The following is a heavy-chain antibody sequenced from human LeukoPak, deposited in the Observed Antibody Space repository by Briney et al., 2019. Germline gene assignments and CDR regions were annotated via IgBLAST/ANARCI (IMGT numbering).Heavy chain of an antibody. Sequence: GGSLRLSCVGSGFSLSDYWMHWVRQAPGKGLEWVSGISGSGGSTYYADSMKGRFTISRDNSKNTLYLQINSLRAEDTAVYYCAKDFSVGVTMIRGPFDPWGQGTLVTVSS. CDR1: GFSLSDYW. V-gene: IGHV3-23*01. J-gene: IGHJ5*02. CDR3: AKDFSVGVTMIRGPFDP. D-gene: IGHD3-10*01. CDR2: ISGSGGST.